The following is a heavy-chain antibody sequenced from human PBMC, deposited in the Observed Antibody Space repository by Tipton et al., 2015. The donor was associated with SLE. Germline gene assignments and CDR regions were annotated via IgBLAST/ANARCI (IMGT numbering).Heavy chain of an antibody. V-gene: IGHV3-33*01. D-gene: IGHD1-26*01. CDR3: ARGEPQAFSGCYPFDY. Sequence: SLRLSCAASGFTFSSYGMHWVRQAPGKGLEWVAVIWYDGSNKYYADSVKGRFTISRDNSKNTLYLQMNSLRAEDTAVYYCARGEPQAFSGCYPFDYWGQGTLVTVSS. CDR2: IWYDGSNK. J-gene: IGHJ4*02. CDR1: GFTFSSYG.